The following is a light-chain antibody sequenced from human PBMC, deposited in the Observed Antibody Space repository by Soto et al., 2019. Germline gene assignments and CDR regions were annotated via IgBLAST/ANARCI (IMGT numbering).Light chain of an antibody. CDR1: STDVGGYNF. V-gene: IGLV2-14*01. CDR3: SSYTSTGTPV. CDR2: EVT. J-gene: IGLJ1*01. Sequence: QSALTQPASVSGSLGQLITMSCTGTSTDVGGYNFVSWYQQHPDKAPKLLIYEVTNRPSGVSNRFSGSKSGNTASLTISGLQAEDEADYYCSSYTSTGTPVFGTGTKVTVL.